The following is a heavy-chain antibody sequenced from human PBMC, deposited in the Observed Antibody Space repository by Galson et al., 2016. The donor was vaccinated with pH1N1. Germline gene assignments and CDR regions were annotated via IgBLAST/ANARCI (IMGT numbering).Heavy chain of an antibody. V-gene: IGHV3-33*01. Sequence: SLRLSCAASGFSFSGYGMHWVRQAPGKGLEWVALIWYDGSNKYYADSVKGRFTISRDNSNNTLYLQMNSLRADDTAVYYCARALDDTSGFYLYYYYGMDVWGQGTTVTVSS. J-gene: IGHJ6*02. CDR1: GFSFSGYG. CDR2: IWYDGSNK. CDR3: ARALDDTSGFYLYYYYGMDV. D-gene: IGHD3-22*01.